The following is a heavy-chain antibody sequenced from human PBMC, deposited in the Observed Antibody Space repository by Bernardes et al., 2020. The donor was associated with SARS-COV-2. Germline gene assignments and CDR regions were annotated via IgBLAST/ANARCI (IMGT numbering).Heavy chain of an antibody. CDR3: ARGVTMFGVVTEPVDY. CDR1: GGSISSGGYY. Sequence: SETLSLTCTVSGGSISSGGYYRSWIRQHPGKGLEWTGYIYYSGSTYYNPSLKRRVTISVDTSKNQFSLKLSSVTAADTAVYYCARGVTMFGVVTEPVDYWGQGTLVTVSS. D-gene: IGHD3-3*01. CDR2: IYYSGST. V-gene: IGHV4-31*03. J-gene: IGHJ4*02.